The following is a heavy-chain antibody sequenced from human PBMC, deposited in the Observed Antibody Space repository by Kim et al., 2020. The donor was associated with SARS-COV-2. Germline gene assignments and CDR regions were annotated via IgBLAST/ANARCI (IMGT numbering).Heavy chain of an antibody. V-gene: IGHV1-46*01. Sequence: QKFQGRVTMTRDTSTSTVYMELSSLRSEDTAVYYCARETVSSYYYYGMDVWGQGTTVTVSS. D-gene: IGHD4-4*01. J-gene: IGHJ6*02. CDR3: ARETVSSYYYYGMDV.